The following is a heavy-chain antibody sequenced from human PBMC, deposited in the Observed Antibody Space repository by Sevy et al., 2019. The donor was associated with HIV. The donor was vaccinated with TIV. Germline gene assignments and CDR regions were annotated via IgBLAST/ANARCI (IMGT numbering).Heavy chain of an antibody. CDR1: GFTFNTHA. Sequence: GGSLRLSCAASGFTFNTHAMNWVRQAPGKALEWVSGISATGGGTYYTDSVKGRFTVSRDNSQNTLYLQMNSLRADDTAISYCAKALNPALESMIEVIFRTLKGFDVWGQGTMVTVSS. D-gene: IGHD3-22*01. CDR3: AKALNPALESMIEVIFRTLKGFDV. CDR2: ISATGGGT. J-gene: IGHJ3*01. V-gene: IGHV3-23*01.